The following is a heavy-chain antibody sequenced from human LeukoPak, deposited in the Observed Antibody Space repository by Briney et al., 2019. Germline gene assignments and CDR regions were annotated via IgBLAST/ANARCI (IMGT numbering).Heavy chain of an antibody. CDR1: GDSISSGSYY. J-gene: IGHJ5*02. D-gene: IGHD4-17*01. V-gene: IGHV4-39*01. CDR2: VYCGGST. CDR3: ARNPYGEFDP. Sequence: SETLSLTCTVSGDSISSGSYYWGWIRQPPGKGVEWIESVYCGGSTYYNPSLKGRVTISVDTSKNQFSLKLSSVTAADTAVYYCARNPYGEFDPWGQGTLVTVSS.